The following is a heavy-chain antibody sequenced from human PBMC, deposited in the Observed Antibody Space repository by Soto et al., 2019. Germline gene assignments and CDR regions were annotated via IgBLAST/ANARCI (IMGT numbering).Heavy chain of an antibody. J-gene: IGHJ4*02. D-gene: IGHD2-21*02. Sequence: QVQLQESGPGLVKPSETLSLTCTVSGGPINTGGYYWSWVRQYPGKGLGWIGYISYSGTTFYNPSFYSLVCMSVDTSKKPFSLGLSSVNDAHTAVYFCESRVRGGDYFAVFDFWGQGILVTVS. V-gene: IGHV4-31*01. CDR1: GGPINTGGYY. CDR3: ESRVRGGDYFAVFDF. CDR2: ISYSGTT.